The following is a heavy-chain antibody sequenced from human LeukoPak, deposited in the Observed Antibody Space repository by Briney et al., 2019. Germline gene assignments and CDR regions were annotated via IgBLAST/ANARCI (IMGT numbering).Heavy chain of an antibody. CDR2: ISYDGSNK. CDR3: ARGTTVTDYFDY. V-gene: IGHV3-30*04. D-gene: IGHD4-17*01. CDR1: GFSFSSYA. J-gene: IGHJ4*02. Sequence: PGGSLRLSCAASGFSFSSYAMHWVRQAPGKGLEWAAVISYDGSNKYYADSVKGRFTISRNNSKNTLYLQMNSLRAEDTAVYYCARGTTVTDYFDYWGQGTLVTVSS.